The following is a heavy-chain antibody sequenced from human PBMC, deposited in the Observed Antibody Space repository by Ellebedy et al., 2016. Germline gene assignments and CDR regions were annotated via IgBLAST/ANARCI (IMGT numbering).Heavy chain of an antibody. D-gene: IGHD5-24*01. CDR3: ATAFKGGGDDFDY. Sequence: ASVKVSCKASGYTFTSYGISWVRQAPGQGLEWMGWISAYNGNTNYAQKLQGRVTMTTDTSTDTAYMELSSLRSEDTAVYYCATAFKGGGDDFDYWGQGTLVTVSS. V-gene: IGHV1-18*01. CDR2: ISAYNGNT. J-gene: IGHJ4*02. CDR1: GYTFTSYG.